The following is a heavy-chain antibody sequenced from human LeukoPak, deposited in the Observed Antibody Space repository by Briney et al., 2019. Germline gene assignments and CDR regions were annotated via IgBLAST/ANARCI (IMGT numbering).Heavy chain of an antibody. CDR1: GFTFSNFW. Sequence: GGSLRLSCAGSGFTFSNFWMNWVRQTPGKGLEWLADIKPDGTDKVYIDSVKGRFTISRDNAKNSVYLQLNSLRVEDTGVYYCSGRSDSHSIYWGQGTLVTVSS. CDR3: SGRSDSHSIY. J-gene: IGHJ4*02. V-gene: IGHV3-7*01. CDR2: IKPDGTDK. D-gene: IGHD4-11*01.